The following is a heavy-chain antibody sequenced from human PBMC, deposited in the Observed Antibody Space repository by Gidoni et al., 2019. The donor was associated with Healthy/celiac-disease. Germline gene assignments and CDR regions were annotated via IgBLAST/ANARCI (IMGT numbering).Heavy chain of an antibody. D-gene: IGHD2-15*01. V-gene: IGHV4-39*07. CDR2: IYYSGST. J-gene: IGHJ4*02. CDR3: ARQQDLSPDY. CDR1: GGSISSSSYY. Sequence: QLQLQESGQGLVKPSETLSLTCTVSGGSISSSSYYWGWIRQPPGKGLEWIGSIYYSGSTYYNPSLKSRVTISVDTSKNQFSLKLSSVTAADTAVYYCARQQDLSPDYWGQGTLVTVSS.